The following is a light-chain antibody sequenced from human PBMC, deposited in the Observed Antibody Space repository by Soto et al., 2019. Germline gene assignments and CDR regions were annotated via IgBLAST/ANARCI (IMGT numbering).Light chain of an antibody. CDR1: QSIRSN. CDR2: DAS. Sequence: MTQSPSTLSVSPGDSVTLTCRASQSIRSNLAWYQQRPGQAPRLLIYDASTMATDVPARFSGSGSGTDFTLTISSLQSDDFAVYYCQHYNNWPTFGLGTKVDI. J-gene: IGKJ1*01. V-gene: IGKV3-15*01. CDR3: QHYNNWPT.